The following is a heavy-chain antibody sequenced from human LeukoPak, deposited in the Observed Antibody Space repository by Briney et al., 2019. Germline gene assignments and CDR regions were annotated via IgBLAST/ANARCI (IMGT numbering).Heavy chain of an antibody. CDR1: GFGFGQYE. CDR2: ISVRAATI. Sequence: PGGSLRLSCAASGFGFGQYEMNWVRQAPGKGLEWIAYISVRAATIYYGDSVEGRFTISRDDAKNSLYLQMNSLRVEDTAIYYCAKDFPHYYEVPHGMDVWGQGTTVTV. J-gene: IGHJ6*02. D-gene: IGHD3-22*01. V-gene: IGHV3-48*03. CDR3: AKDFPHYYEVPHGMDV.